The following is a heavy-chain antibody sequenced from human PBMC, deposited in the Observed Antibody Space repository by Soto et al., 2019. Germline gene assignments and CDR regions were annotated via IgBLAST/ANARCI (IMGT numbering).Heavy chain of an antibody. Sequence: QVQLVQSGAEVKKPGASVKVYCKASGYTFTSYGISWVRQAPGPGLEWMGRISAYTGNTNYAQKLQGSVTMTTDTSTSTAYRELRSKTSDATDVYFCARSRQQQVLKYCFDPWGQGTLVTV. CDR3: ARSRQQQVLKYCFDP. J-gene: IGHJ5*02. CDR2: ISAYTGNT. D-gene: IGHD6-13*01. CDR1: GYTFTSYG. V-gene: IGHV1-18*04.